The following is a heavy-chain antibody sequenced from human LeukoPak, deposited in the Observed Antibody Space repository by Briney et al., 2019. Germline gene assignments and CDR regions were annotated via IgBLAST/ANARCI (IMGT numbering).Heavy chain of an antibody. V-gene: IGHV4-38-2*02. CDR2: IYHSGST. CDR3: ARVPVLYYYYYMDV. Sequence: SETLSLTCTVSGYSISSGYYWGWLRQPPGKGLEWIGSIYHSGSTYYNPSLESRVTISVDTSKNQFSLKLSSVTAADTAVYYCARVPVLYYYYYMDVWGKGTTVTVSS. CDR1: GYSISSGYY. J-gene: IGHJ6*03.